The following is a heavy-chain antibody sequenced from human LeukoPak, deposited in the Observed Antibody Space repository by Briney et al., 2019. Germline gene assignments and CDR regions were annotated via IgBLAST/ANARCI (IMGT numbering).Heavy chain of an antibody. Sequence: SETLSLTCTVSGGSISSYYWSWIRQPAGKGLEWIGRIYTSGSTNYNPSLKSRVTMSVDTSKNQFSLKLRSVTAADTAVYYCARGHSIEPYYYYYYMDVWGKGTTVTVSS. CDR1: GGSISSYY. CDR2: IYTSGST. CDR3: ARGHSIEPYYYYYYMDV. D-gene: IGHD4-11*01. V-gene: IGHV4-4*07. J-gene: IGHJ6*03.